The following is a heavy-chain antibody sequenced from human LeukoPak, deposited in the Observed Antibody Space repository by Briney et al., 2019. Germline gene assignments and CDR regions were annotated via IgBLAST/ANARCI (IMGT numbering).Heavy chain of an antibody. CDR1: GFTVSSNY. CDR3: ARALGGCSSTSCYTYFDY. V-gene: IGHV3-53*01. J-gene: IGHJ4*02. CDR2: IYSGGST. D-gene: IGHD2-2*02. Sequence: GGSLRLSCAASGFTVSSNYMSWVRQAPGKGLEWVSVIYSGGSTYYADSVKGRSTISRDNSKNTLYLQMNSLRAEDTAVYYCARALGGCSSTSCYTYFDYWGQGTLVTVSS.